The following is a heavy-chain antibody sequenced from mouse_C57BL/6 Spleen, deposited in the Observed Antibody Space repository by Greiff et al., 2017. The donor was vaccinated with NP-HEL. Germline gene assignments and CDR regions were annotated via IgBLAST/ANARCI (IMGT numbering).Heavy chain of an antibody. CDR1: GYTFTSYW. CDR2: IDPSDSYT. D-gene: IGHD4-1*01. J-gene: IGHJ4*01. CDR3: ARKRDWDAMDY. Sequence: VQLQQPGAELVKPGASVKLSCKASGYTFTSYWMQWVKQRPGQGLEWIGEIDPSDSYTNYNQKFKGKATLTVDTSSSTAYMQLSSLTSEDSAVYDCARKRDWDAMDYWGQGTSVTVSS. V-gene: IGHV1-50*01.